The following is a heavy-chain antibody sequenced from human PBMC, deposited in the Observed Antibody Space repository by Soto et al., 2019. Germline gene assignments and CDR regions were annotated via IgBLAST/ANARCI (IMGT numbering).Heavy chain of an antibody. CDR1: GGSISSGGYS. CDR2: IYHSGST. D-gene: IGHD3-10*01. V-gene: IGHV4-30-2*01. Sequence: ASETLSLTCAVSGGSISSGGYSWSWIRQPPGKGLEWIGYIYHSGSTYYNPSLKSRVTISVDRSKNQFSLKLSSVTAADTAVYYCARGKGSMVRGVQADYWGQGTLVTVSS. CDR3: ARGKGSMVRGVQADY. J-gene: IGHJ4*02.